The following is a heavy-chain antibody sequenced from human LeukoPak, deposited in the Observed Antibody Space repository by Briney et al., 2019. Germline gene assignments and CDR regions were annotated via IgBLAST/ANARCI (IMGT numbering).Heavy chain of an antibody. J-gene: IGHJ2*01. V-gene: IGHV4-31*03. CDR3: ARDRRGATTIAWYFDL. D-gene: IGHD1-26*01. CDR2: IYYSGST. Sequence: SETLSLTCTVSGGSVSSGSYYWSWIRQPPGKGLEWIGYIYYSGSTYYNPSLKSRVTISVDTSKNQFSLKLSSVTAADTAVYYCARDRRGATTIAWYFDLWGRGTLVTVSS. CDR1: GGSVSSGSYY.